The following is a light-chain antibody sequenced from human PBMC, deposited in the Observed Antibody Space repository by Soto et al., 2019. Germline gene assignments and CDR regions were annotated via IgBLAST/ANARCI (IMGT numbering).Light chain of an antibody. J-gene: IGLJ1*01. CDR1: SSDVGGYDY. CDR2: DVN. Sequence: QSALTQPASVSGSPGQSITISCTGTSSDVGGYDYVSWYQQHPGKAPQLMIYDVNNRPSGVSNRFSGSKSGNTASLTISGLQAEGEADYYCSSYTSSSTLVFGTGTKVTVL. CDR3: SSYTSSSTLV. V-gene: IGLV2-14*01.